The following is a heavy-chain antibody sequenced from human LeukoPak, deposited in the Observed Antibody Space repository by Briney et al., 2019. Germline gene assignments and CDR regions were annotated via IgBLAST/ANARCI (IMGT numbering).Heavy chain of an antibody. D-gene: IGHD6-13*01. CDR3: AKAPRNSSTMLDY. J-gene: IGHJ4*02. V-gene: IGHV1-46*01. Sequence: ASVKVSFKASGYTFTSHWIQWVRQAPGQGLEWLGLINPSDGSIAYAHRFQGRVTMTRDTSTSIVYMDLSSLRSEVTAVYYCAKAPRNSSTMLDYWGQGTLLTVS. CDR1: GYTFTSHW. CDR2: INPSDGSI.